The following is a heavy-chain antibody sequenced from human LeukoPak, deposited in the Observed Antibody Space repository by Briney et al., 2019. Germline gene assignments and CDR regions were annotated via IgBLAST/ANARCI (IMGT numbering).Heavy chain of an antibody. CDR1: GYNFTTYW. CDR2: MYPADSDT. CDR3: ARRSGSYKAYDAFDI. J-gene: IGHJ3*02. Sequence: GESLKISCKGSGYNFTTYWIGWVRQIPGKGLEWMGIMYPADSDTRYSPSFQGHVTISADKSISTAYLQWSSLKASDTAMHYCARRSGSYKAYDAFDIWGQGTMVTVSS. D-gene: IGHD1-26*01. V-gene: IGHV5-51*01.